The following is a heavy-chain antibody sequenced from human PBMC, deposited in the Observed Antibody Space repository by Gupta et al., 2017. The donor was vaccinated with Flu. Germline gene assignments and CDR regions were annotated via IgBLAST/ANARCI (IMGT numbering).Heavy chain of an antibody. CDR1: GGSISSSNW. J-gene: IGHJ5*02. CDR3: ARDRVDPPEGEWSHWFDP. V-gene: IGHV4-4*02. CDR2: IYHSGST. Sequence: QVQLQELGPGLVKPSGTLSLTCAVSGGSISSSNWWSWVRQPPGKGLEWIGEIYHSGSTNYNPSLKSRVTISVDKSKNQFSLKLSSVTAADTAVYYCARDRVDPPEGEWSHWFDPWGQGTLVTVSS. D-gene: IGHD3-16*01.